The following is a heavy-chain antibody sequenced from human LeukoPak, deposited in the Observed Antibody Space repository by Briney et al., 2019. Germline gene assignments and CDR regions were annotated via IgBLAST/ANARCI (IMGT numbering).Heavy chain of an antibody. D-gene: IGHD3-22*01. CDR2: ISGSGGST. J-gene: IGHJ4*02. Sequence: GGSLRLSCAASGFTFSSYAMSWVRQAPGRGLEWVSAISGSGGSTYYADSVKGRFTISRDNSKNTLYLQMNSLRAEDTAVYYRAKEDFKFITLPTYFDYWGQGTLVTVSS. CDR3: AKEDFKFITLPTYFDY. V-gene: IGHV3-23*01. CDR1: GFTFSSYA.